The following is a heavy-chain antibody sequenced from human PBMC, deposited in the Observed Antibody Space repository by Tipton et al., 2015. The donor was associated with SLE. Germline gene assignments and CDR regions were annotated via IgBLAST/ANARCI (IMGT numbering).Heavy chain of an antibody. Sequence: SLRLSCAASGFSVTNMYMIWVRQAPGKGLECVPVISSGGMTYYADSVKGRFTNSRDNSMNTLYLQMNSLRPEDTAVYHCAISLATPGGYDYWGQGTLVTVSP. D-gene: IGHD4-23*01. V-gene: IGHV3-53*05. J-gene: IGHJ4*02. CDR3: AISLATPGGYDY. CDR1: GFSVTNMY. CDR2: ISSGGMT.